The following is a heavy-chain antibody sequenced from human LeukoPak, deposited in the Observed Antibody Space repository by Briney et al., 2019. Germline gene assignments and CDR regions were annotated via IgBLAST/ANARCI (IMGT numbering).Heavy chain of an antibody. Sequence: PGGSLRLSCAASGFTFDDYGMSWVRQAPGKGLEWVGRIKSKTDGGTTDYAAPVKGRFTISRDDSKNTLYLQMNSLKTEDTAVYYCTTGLTWFGELWSQTKTHPAWGQGTLVTVSS. CDR2: IKSKTDGGTT. CDR3: TTGLTWFGELWSQTKTHPA. CDR1: GFTFDDYG. J-gene: IGHJ5*02. V-gene: IGHV3-15*01. D-gene: IGHD3-10*01.